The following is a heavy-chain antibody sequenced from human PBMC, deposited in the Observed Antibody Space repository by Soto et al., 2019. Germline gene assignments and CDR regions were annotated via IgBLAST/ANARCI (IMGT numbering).Heavy chain of an antibody. CDR1: GVSISSNNW. J-gene: IGHJ4*02. CDR2: IYHVGSI. V-gene: IGHV4-4*02. Sequence: QVQLQESGPRLVKPSGTLTLTCAVSGVSISSNNWWSCVRQTPGKGLEWIAEIYHVGSINYNPSFKSRVTMSVDKSTNQFSLNLSSVTVADTAVYYCASLIQVGSGHYLDSWGQGTLVTVSS. CDR3: ASLIQVGSGHYLDS. D-gene: IGHD2-8*02.